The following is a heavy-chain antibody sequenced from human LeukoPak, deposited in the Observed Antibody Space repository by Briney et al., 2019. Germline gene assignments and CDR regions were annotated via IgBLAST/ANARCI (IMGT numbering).Heavy chain of an antibody. CDR1: RGTFIRYT. CDR3: ERGFSDYYDSSGYHDAFDI. Sequence: SVKVSCKASRGTFIRYTISCVRQAPGQGLEWMGRIIPILGIANYAHKFQGRVTFTADKFTSTAYMELSSLRSEDTAVYYGERGFSDYYDSSGYHDAFDIWGQGTMVTVSS. J-gene: IGHJ3*02. D-gene: IGHD3-22*01. CDR2: IIPILGIA. V-gene: IGHV1-69*02.